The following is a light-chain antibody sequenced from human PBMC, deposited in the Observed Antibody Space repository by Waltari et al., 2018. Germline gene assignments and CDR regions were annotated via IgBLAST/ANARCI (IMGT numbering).Light chain of an antibody. Sequence: EIVMTQSPVTLSVSPGERATLSCRASLSVNTDLAWYQQKHGQAPRLLIYGASSSATGIPARFSGSVSGTEFTLTISSLQSEDFAVYYCQQYNAWPPSLTFGGGTKVEIK. CDR3: QQYNAWPPSLT. J-gene: IGKJ4*01. V-gene: IGKV3-15*01. CDR2: GAS. CDR1: LSVNTD.